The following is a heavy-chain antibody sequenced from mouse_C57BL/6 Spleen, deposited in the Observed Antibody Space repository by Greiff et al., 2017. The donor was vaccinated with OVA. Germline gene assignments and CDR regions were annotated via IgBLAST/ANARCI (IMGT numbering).Heavy chain of an antibody. J-gene: IGHJ1*03. Sequence: DVKLVESGGGLVKPGGSLKLSCAASGFTFSSYTMSWVRQTPEKRLEWVATISGGGGNTYYPDSVKGRFTISRDNAKNTLYLQMSSLRSEDTALYYCARPPLTTVVGEYFDVWGTGTTVTVSS. V-gene: IGHV5-9*01. CDR1: GFTFSSYT. CDR3: ARPPLTTVVGEYFDV. CDR2: ISGGGGNT. D-gene: IGHD1-1*01.